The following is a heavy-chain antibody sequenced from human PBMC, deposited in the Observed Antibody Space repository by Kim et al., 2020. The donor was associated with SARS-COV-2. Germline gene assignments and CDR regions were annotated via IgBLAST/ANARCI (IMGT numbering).Heavy chain of an antibody. V-gene: IGHV3-23*01. D-gene: IGHD1-26*01. CDR1: GFAFSTCP. CDR2: ISAKGTT. J-gene: IGHJ4*02. CDR3: VKYRPDETLGDD. Sequence: GGSLRLSCAASGFAFSTCPMGWVRQAPGKGLEWVSGISAKGTTVYVDSVKGRFTISRDNSKSIVSLQMNRLRADDTALYYCVKYRPDETLGDDWGQGTLVTVSS.